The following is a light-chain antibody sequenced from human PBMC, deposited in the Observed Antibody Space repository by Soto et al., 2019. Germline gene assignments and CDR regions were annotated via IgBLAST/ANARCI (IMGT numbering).Light chain of an antibody. CDR2: AAS. Sequence: AIRMTQSASSLSASTGDRVTITCRASQGISSYLAWYQQKPGKAPKLLIYAASTLQSGVPSRFSGSGSGTDFTLTISCLQSEDFATYYCQQYYSYPLTFGGGTKVAIK. J-gene: IGKJ4*01. CDR3: QQYYSYPLT. V-gene: IGKV1-8*01. CDR1: QGISSY.